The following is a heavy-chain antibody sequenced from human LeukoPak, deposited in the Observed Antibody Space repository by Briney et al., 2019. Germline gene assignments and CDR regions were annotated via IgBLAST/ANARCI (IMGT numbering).Heavy chain of an antibody. Sequence: ASVKVSCKASGYTFTSYDINWVRQATGQGLEWMGWMNPNSGNTGYAQKFQGRVTITRNTSISTAYMELSSLRSEDTAAYYCARSPWPYSSSWSRDWYFDLWGRGTLVTVSS. D-gene: IGHD6-13*01. CDR1: GYTFTSYD. CDR2: MNPNSGNT. V-gene: IGHV1-8*03. J-gene: IGHJ2*01. CDR3: ARSPWPYSSSWSRDWYFDL.